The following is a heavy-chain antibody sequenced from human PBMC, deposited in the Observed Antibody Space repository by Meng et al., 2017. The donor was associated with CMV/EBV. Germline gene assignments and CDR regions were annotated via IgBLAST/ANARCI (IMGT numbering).Heavy chain of an antibody. Sequence: SETLSLTCTVSGGSISSSSYYWGWIRQPPGKGLEWIGSIYYSGSTYYNPSLKSRVTISVDTSKTQFSLKLSSVTAADTAVYYCARDVWSIFGVVIKEVGMDVWGQGTTVTVSS. CDR2: IYYSGST. D-gene: IGHD3-3*01. CDR3: ARDVWSIFGVVIKEVGMDV. V-gene: IGHV4-39*07. CDR1: GGSISSSSYY. J-gene: IGHJ6*02.